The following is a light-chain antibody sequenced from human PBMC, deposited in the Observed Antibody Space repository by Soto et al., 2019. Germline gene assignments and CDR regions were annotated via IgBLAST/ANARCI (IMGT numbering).Light chain of an antibody. CDR1: QSVGSY. Sequence: EIVLTQSPATLSLSPGERATLSCRASQSVGSYLAWFQQTPRQAPRLLIYGASNRATGIPDRLSGSGSGTEFTLTISRMEPEDFAVYYCQQYGSSGTFGHGTKVDIK. CDR3: QQYGSSGT. J-gene: IGKJ1*01. V-gene: IGKV3-20*01. CDR2: GAS.